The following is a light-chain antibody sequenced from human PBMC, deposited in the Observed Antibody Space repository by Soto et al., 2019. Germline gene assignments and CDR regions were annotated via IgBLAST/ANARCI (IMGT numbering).Light chain of an antibody. J-gene: IGKJ5*01. CDR2: GAS. CDR1: QTVSSNY. Sequence: EIILTQPPDTLSLSPGERATLSCRASQTVSSNYLAWCQQRPGQAPRLLIYGASTRAAGNPDRFSGSGSGTDFTLTITRLEPEDSAVYFCQQYTGPPTTFGQGTRLEIK. CDR3: QQYTGPPTT. V-gene: IGKV3-20*01.